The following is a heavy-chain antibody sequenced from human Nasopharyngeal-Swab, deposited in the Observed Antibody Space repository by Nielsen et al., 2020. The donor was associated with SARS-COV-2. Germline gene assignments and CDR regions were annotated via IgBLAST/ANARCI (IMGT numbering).Heavy chain of an antibody. CDR3: AREDIAVVPAGSYYGMDV. J-gene: IGHJ6*02. D-gene: IGHD2-2*01. Sequence: GESLKISCAASGFTFSSYSMNWVRQAPGKGLEWVSSISSSSSYIYYADSVKGRFTISRDNAKNSLYLQMNSLRAEDTAVYYCAREDIAVVPAGSYYGMDVWGQGTTVTVSS. CDR2: ISSSSSYI. V-gene: IGHV3-21*01. CDR1: GFTFSSYS.